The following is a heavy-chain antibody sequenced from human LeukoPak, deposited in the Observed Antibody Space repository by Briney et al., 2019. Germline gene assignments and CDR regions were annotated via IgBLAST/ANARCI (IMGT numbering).Heavy chain of an antibody. V-gene: IGHV1-8*01. J-gene: IGHJ5*02. CDR1: GYTFTSYD. CDR3: ARPPPRYSSSLIPWFDP. D-gene: IGHD6-13*01. Sequence: ASVKASCKASGYTFTSYDINWVRQATGQGLEWMGWMNPNSGNTGYAQKFQGRVTMTRNTSISTAYMELSSLRSEDTAVYYCARPPPRYSSSLIPWFDPWGQGTLVTVSS. CDR2: MNPNSGNT.